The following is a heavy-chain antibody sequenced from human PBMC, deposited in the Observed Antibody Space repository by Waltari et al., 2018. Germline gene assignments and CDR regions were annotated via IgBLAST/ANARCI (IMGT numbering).Heavy chain of an antibody. Sequence: QVQLVQSGAEVKKPGSSVKVSCKASGGTFSSYAISWVRQAPGQGLEWEGGIIPIFGTANYAQKFQGRVTITTDESTSTAYMELSSLRSEDTAVYYCAREMAYCSGGSCYYFDYWGQGTLVTVSS. CDR1: GGTFSSYA. V-gene: IGHV1-69*05. J-gene: IGHJ4*02. CDR3: AREMAYCSGGSCYYFDY. D-gene: IGHD2-15*01. CDR2: IIPIFGTA.